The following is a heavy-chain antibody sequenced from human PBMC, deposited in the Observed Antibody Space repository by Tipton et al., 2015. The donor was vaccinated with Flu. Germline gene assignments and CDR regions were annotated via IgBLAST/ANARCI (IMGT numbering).Heavy chain of an antibody. CDR2: IHHSGNT. CDR1: GDSTSRGHF. D-gene: IGHD6-19*01. Sequence: TLSLTCAISGDSTSRGHFWGWIRQPPGKGLEWIGSIHHSGNTHYNPSLKSRVTISVDKSKNQFSLRLPSVTAADTAVYYCARVLVAGTGPLFDYWGQGTLVTVSS. CDR3: ARVLVAGTGPLFDY. J-gene: IGHJ4*02. V-gene: IGHV4-38-2*01.